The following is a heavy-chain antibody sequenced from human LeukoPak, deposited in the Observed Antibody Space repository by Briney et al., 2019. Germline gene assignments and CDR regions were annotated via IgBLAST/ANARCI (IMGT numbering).Heavy chain of an antibody. CDR1: GFTFSGYW. V-gene: IGHV3-7*01. D-gene: IGHD2-2*01. Sequence: GGSLRLSCAASGFTFSGYWMSWVRQAPGKGLEWVANIKQDGSEKYYVDSVKGRFTISRDNAKNSMYLQMNSLRAEDTAVYYCARETMGADIVVVPTPFDAFDLWGQGTMVTVSS. CDR3: ARETMGADIVVVPTPFDAFDL. CDR2: IKQDGSEK. J-gene: IGHJ3*01.